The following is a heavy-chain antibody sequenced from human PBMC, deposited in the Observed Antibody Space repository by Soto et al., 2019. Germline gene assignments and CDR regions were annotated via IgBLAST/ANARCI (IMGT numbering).Heavy chain of an antibody. Sequence: QITLKESGPSPVKPTQTLTVTCTFSGFSLSNSGVGVAWIRQPPGKALGWLALIYGDNDKRYSPSLKTRLTTTKDPSHNHAVPTITNMDPVDTATYSWAHCTPHDYGDYDPGTSHVFDSWGQGTLVTVSS. CDR2: IYGDNDK. CDR3: AHCTPHDYGDYDPGTSHVFDS. J-gene: IGHJ4*02. CDR1: GFSLSNSGVG. D-gene: IGHD4-17*01. V-gene: IGHV2-5*02.